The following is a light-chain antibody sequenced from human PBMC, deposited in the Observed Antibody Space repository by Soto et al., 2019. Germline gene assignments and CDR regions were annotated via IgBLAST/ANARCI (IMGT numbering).Light chain of an antibody. CDR2: DAS. J-gene: IGKJ4*01. CDR3: QQYDNLVVT. Sequence: DIQMTQSPSSLSASVGDRGTSTCQASQDISNYLNWYQQKPGKAPKLLIYDASNLETGVPSRFSGSGSGTDFTFTISSLQPEDIATYYCQQYDNLVVTFGGGTKVDIK. V-gene: IGKV1-33*01. CDR1: QDISNY.